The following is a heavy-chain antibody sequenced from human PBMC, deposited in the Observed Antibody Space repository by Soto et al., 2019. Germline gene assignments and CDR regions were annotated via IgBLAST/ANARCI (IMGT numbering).Heavy chain of an antibody. V-gene: IGHV1-69*01. CDR1: GGTSNNNA. CDR2: IVPVFGTA. J-gene: IGHJ4*02. D-gene: IGHD3-10*01. CDR3: ATLQGAGTYYDDDY. Sequence: QVQLVQSGAEVKKPGSSVKVSCKASGGTSNNNANSWVRQAPGQGLEWMGGIVPVFGTANYAQKFRGRVRITADDSTRTLKRELSSLRSDDTAVYYCATLQGAGTYYDDDYWGQGTLVTVSS.